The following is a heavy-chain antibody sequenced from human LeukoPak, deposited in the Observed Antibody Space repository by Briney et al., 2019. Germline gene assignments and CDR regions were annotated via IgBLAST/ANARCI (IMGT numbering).Heavy chain of an antibody. Sequence: GRSLRLSCVASVFTFTSYVMHWVRQAPGKGLQWVALISYDGSNKYYADSVKGRFTISKDNYKNTLYLQMNIIRTEDTTVYYYERPRSAAAGTFWFDPWGQGTLVTVFS. D-gene: IGHD6-13*01. CDR1: VFTFTSYV. CDR3: ERPRSAAAGTFWFDP. CDR2: ISYDGSNK. V-gene: IGHV3-30*03. J-gene: IGHJ5*02.